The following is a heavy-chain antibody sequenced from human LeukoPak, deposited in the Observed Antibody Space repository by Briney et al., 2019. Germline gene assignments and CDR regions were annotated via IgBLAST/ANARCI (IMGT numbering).Heavy chain of an antibody. CDR1: GFTVSSNY. Sequence: GGSLRLSCAASGFTVSSNYMSWVRQAPGKGLEWVSVIYSGGSTYSADSVKGRFTISRDNSRNTLYLQINSLRAEDTAVYYCARDSRYSGYDFDYWGQGTLVTVSS. V-gene: IGHV3-53*01. CDR3: ARDSRYSGYDFDY. D-gene: IGHD5-12*01. CDR2: IYSGGST. J-gene: IGHJ4*02.